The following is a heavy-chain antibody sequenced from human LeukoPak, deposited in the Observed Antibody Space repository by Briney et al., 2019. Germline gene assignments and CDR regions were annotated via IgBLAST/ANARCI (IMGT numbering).Heavy chain of an antibody. CDR3: ARDHPPYYDFWSGYYQTRDY. J-gene: IGHJ4*02. V-gene: IGHV3-7*03. CDR2: MSPDGTEK. Sequence: GGSLRLSCAASGFTFSGSWMSWVRQTPEKGLEWVANMSPDGTEKYYVDSVKGRFTISRDNAKNSLYLQMNSLRAEDTAVYYCARDHPPYYDFWSGYYQTRDYWGQGTLVTVSS. CDR1: GFTFSGSW. D-gene: IGHD3-3*01.